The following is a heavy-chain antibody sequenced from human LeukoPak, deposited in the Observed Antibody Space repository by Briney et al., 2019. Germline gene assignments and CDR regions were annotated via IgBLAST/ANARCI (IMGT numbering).Heavy chain of an antibody. J-gene: IGHJ1*01. CDR2: INPGSGDT. Sequence: ASVKVSRKASGYTFTGYYMHWVRQAPGQGLEWMGWINPGSGDTNSAQKFLGRVSMTRDTSISTAYMELTRLRSDDTALYYCAIYTGSYVRYFQHWGQGTLVIVSS. CDR1: GYTFTGYY. D-gene: IGHD1-26*01. V-gene: IGHV1-2*02. CDR3: AIYTGSYVRYFQH.